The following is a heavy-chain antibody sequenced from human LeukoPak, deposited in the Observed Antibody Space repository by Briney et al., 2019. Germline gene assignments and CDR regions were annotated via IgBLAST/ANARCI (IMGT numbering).Heavy chain of an antibody. CDR3: ARDHTDGIDY. V-gene: IGHV4-30-2*01. CDR1: GGSFSSGHYY. CDR2: IFHSGST. Sequence: SETLSLTCSVSGGSFSSGHYYWSWIRQPPGKGLEWIGYIFHSGSTYYNPSLKSRVTVSVDTSKNQISLKLNSVTAADTAVYYCARDHTDGIDYWGQGTLVTVSS. J-gene: IGHJ4*02. D-gene: IGHD1-26*01.